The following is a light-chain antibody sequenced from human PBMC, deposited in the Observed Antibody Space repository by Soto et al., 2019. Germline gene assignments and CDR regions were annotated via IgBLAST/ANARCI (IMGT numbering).Light chain of an antibody. Sequence: QSALTQSASVSGSPGQSITISCTGTSSDVGSYKLVSWYQQHPGKAPKLIIYEGSKRPSGVSNRFSGSKSGNTASLTISGLQAEDEADYYCCSYAGRSSYWVFGGGTKLTVL. V-gene: IGLV2-23*01. CDR3: CSYAGRSSYWV. CDR2: EGS. J-gene: IGLJ3*02. CDR1: SSDVGSYKL.